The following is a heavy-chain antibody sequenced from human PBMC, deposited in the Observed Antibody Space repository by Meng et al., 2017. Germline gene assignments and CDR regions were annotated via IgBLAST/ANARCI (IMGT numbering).Heavy chain of an antibody. CDR1: GGSFSGYY. CDR3: ARGLRITMVRGVKGWFDP. V-gene: IGHV4-34*01. J-gene: IGHJ5*02. Sequence: LQQGGAGLFKPSETLSLACAGYGGSFSGYYWSWIRQPPGKGLEWIGEINHSGSTNYNPSLKSRVTISVDTSKNQFSLKLSSVTAADTAVYYCARGLRITMVRGVKGWFDPWGQGTLVTVSS. D-gene: IGHD3-10*01. CDR2: INHSGST.